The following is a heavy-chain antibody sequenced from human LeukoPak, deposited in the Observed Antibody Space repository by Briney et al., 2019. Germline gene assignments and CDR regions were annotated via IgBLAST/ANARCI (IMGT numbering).Heavy chain of an antibody. Sequence: GGSLRLSCEGSGFTFGTYGMSWVRHAPGRGLEWVATIRGSGVSIYYAESVKDRFTISRDNTENTVSLQMNSLRAEDTALYYCAKVGWYGDLEHWGQGTQVAVSS. CDR1: GFTFGTYG. D-gene: IGHD3-10*01. CDR2: IRGSGVSI. V-gene: IGHV3-23*01. J-gene: IGHJ1*01. CDR3: AKVGWYGDLEH.